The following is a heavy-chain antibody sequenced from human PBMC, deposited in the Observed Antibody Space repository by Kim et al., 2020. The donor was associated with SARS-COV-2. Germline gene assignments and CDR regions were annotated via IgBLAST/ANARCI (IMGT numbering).Heavy chain of an antibody. J-gene: IGHJ5*02. CDR3: ARGDYVPDWFDP. V-gene: IGHV1-18*01. Sequence: YAQKLQGRVTMTTDTSTSTAYMELRSLRSDDTAVYYCARGDYVPDWFDPWGQGTLVTVSS. D-gene: IGHD4-17*01.